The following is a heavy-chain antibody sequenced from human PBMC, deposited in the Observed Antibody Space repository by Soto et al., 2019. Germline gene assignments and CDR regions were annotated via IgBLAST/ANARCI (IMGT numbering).Heavy chain of an antibody. Sequence: PGGSLRLSCAASGFTFSSYGMHWVRQAPGKGLEWVAVMSYDGSNKYYADSVKGRFTISRDNSKNTLYLQMNSLRADDTAVYYCAKKLDSGPWGAYGMDGSGQGTTVTVSS. CDR2: MSYDGSNK. CDR3: AKKLDSGPWGAYGMDG. CDR1: GFTFSSYG. D-gene: IGHD6-19*01. V-gene: IGHV3-30*18. J-gene: IGHJ6*02.